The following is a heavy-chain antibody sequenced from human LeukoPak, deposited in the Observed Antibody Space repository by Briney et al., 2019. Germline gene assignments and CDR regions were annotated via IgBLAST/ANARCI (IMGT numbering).Heavy chain of an antibody. V-gene: IGHV4-38-2*01. CDR3: ARNDSSGYFDY. Sequence: SETLSLTCAVSGYSISSGHYSGWIRQPPGKGLEWIGGIYHSGSTSYNPSLKSRVTISVDTSKNQFSLKLNSVTAADTAVYYCARNDSSGYFDYWGQGTLVTVSS. J-gene: IGHJ4*02. CDR2: IYHSGST. CDR1: GYSISSGHY. D-gene: IGHD3-22*01.